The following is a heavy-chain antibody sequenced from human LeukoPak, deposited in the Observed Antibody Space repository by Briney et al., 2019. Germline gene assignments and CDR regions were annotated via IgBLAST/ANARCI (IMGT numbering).Heavy chain of an antibody. D-gene: IGHD2-15*01. CDR1: GLAFSSSA. CDR3: ARDLGQTGGSSGGPREDY. V-gene: IGHV3-21*01. Sequence: GGSLRLSCAASGLAFSSSAMNWVRQAPGKGLEWVSSISSSSSYIYYADSVKGRFTISRDNAKNSLYLQMNSLRAEDTAVYYCARDLGQTGGSSGGPREDYWGQGTLVTVSS. CDR2: ISSSSSYI. J-gene: IGHJ4*02.